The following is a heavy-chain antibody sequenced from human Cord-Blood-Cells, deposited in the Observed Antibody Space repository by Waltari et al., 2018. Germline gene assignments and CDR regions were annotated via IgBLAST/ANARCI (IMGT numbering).Heavy chain of an antibody. CDR3: ARDGGEKWQQLVAFDI. CDR1: GYTVTSYG. D-gene: IGHD6-13*01. V-gene: IGHV1-18*01. J-gene: IGHJ3*02. Sequence: QVQLVQSGAEVKKPGAPVKVSCKASGYTVTSYGISWVRQASRQGLEWMGWISAYNGNTNYAQKLQGRVTMTTDTAPSTHYVELRSLRSDDTVVYYWARDGGEKWQQLVAFDIWGQGTMVTVSS. CDR2: ISAYNGNT.